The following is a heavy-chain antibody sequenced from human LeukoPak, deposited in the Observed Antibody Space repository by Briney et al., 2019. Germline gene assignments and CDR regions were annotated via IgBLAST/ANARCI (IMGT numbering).Heavy chain of an antibody. J-gene: IGHJ4*02. CDR3: ARFGYCSSTSCADY. CDR2: IIPIFGTA. CDR1: GGTFSSYA. Sequence: SVKVSCKASGGTFSSYAISWVRQAPGQGLEWMGGIIPIFGTANYAQKFQGRVTITADKSTSTAYMELSSLRSEDTAVYYCARFGYCSSTSCADYWGQGTLVTVSS. V-gene: IGHV1-69*06. D-gene: IGHD2-2*03.